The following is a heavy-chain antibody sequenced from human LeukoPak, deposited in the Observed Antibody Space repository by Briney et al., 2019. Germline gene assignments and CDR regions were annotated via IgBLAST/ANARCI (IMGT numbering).Heavy chain of an antibody. D-gene: IGHD5-24*01. CDR3: AILYLEMATIFDY. J-gene: IGHJ4*02. CDR1: GYTFTSYY. Sequence: ASVKVSCKASGYTFTSYYMHWVRQAPGQGLEWMEIINPSGGSTSYAQKFQGRVTMTRDTSTSTVYMELSSLRSEDTAVYYCAILYLEMATIFDYWGQGTLVTVSS. CDR2: INPSGGST. V-gene: IGHV1-46*01.